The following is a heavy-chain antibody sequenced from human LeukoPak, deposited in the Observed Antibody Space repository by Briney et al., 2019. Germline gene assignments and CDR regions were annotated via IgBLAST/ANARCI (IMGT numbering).Heavy chain of an antibody. D-gene: IGHD2-15*01. CDR1: GFTFSSFW. CDR3: AKGGCSGGRCPRPPLYFDN. J-gene: IGHJ4*02. Sequence: GGSLRLSCAASGFTFSSFWMSWVRQAPGKGLEGVANIKQDGSEQSYVESVKGRFTISRDNAKNSLYLQMHSLRAEDTGVYYCAKGGCSGGRCPRPPLYFDNWGQGTPVTVSS. V-gene: IGHV3-7*01. CDR2: IKQDGSEQ.